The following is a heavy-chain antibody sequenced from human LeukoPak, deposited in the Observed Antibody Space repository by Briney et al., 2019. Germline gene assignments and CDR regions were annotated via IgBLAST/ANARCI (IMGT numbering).Heavy chain of an antibody. CDR2: INHSGST. CDR1: GGSFSGYY. D-gene: IGHD6-19*01. J-gene: IGHJ4*02. V-gene: IGHV4-34*01. CDR3: ARYSSGWYLGVYFDY. Sequence: PSETLSLTCAVYGGSFSGYYWSWIRQPPGKGLEWIGEINHSGSTNYNPSLKSRVTISVDKSKNQFSLKLSSVTAADTAVYYCARYSSGWYLGVYFDYWGQGTLVTVSS.